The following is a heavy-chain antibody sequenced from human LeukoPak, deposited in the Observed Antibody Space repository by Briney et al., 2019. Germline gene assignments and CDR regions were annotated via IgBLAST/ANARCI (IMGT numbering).Heavy chain of an antibody. Sequence: SETLSLTCTVSGGSISSYQWSWIRQPAGKGLECIGRINTSGTTNYNPSLKSRVTMSVDTSKNQFSLKLSFVTAADTAVYYCASGHNSGWGYFDYWGQGSLVTVSS. CDR2: INTSGTT. J-gene: IGHJ4*02. D-gene: IGHD6-19*01. CDR3: ASGHNSGWGYFDY. V-gene: IGHV4-4*07. CDR1: GGSISSYQ.